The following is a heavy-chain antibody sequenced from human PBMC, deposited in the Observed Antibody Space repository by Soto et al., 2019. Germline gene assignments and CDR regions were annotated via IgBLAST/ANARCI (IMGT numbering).Heavy chain of an antibody. D-gene: IGHD3-22*01. Sequence: GGSLRLSCTASGFTFSNSWMSWVRQAPGKGLEWVANIKQDGSEKYYVDSVKGRFAISRDNAKNSLYLQMNSLRAEDTAVYYCARDAYYYYDSSGYQFDIWGQGTMVTVSS. J-gene: IGHJ3*02. CDR1: GFTFSNSW. CDR3: ARDAYYYYDSSGYQFDI. V-gene: IGHV3-7*04. CDR2: IKQDGSEK.